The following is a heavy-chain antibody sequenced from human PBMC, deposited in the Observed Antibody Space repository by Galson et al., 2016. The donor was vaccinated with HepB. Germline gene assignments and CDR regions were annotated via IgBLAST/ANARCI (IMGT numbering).Heavy chain of an antibody. CDR3: VRESPGVSSYGSVYY. CDR1: GFTFSGYN. Sequence: SLRLSCATSGFTFSGYNMNWVRQAPGRRLEWVSYIDSGSTTIFYADSVKGRFTISRDNAKNSLYLQMNSLRAEDTALYYCVRESPGVSSYGSVYYWGQGTLVTVSS. V-gene: IGHV3-48*03. D-gene: IGHD5-18*01. CDR2: IDSGSTTI. J-gene: IGHJ4*02.